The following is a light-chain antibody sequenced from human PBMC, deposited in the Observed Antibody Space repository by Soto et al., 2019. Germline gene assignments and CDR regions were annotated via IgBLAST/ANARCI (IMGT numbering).Light chain of an antibody. CDR2: DES. V-gene: IGKV3-20*01. CDR3: QQYGSSGT. CDR1: QSVGSD. J-gene: IGKJ1*01. Sequence: TQSPATLSLSPGERATLSCRASQSVGSDLAWYQQKPGQAPRLGIYDESTRATGIPDRLSGSGSGTDFTLTISRMEPEDFAVYYCQQYGSSGTFGQGTKVDI.